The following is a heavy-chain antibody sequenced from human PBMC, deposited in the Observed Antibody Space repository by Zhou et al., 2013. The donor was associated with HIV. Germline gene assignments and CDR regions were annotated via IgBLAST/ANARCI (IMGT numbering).Heavy chain of an antibody. CDR2: ISSYTETT. CDR3: ARDQPKPYYYDSRGYYYNGHNWFDP. Sequence: QIQLLQSGTEVKKPGASVKVSCKASGYTFTSYGICWVRQAPGQGLEWMGWISSYTETTKYAQKIQDRVSMTADTSTSTAYVELRSLRSDDTAVYYCARDQPKPYYYDSRGYYYNGHNWFDPGPGNPGHRLL. V-gene: IGHV1-18*01. J-gene: IGHJ5*02. D-gene: IGHD3-22*01. CDR1: GYTFTSYG.